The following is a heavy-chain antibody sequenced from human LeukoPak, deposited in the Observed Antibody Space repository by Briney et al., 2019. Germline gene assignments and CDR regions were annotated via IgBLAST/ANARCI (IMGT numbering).Heavy chain of an antibody. CDR3: ARGPSCTSASCYVIGALDI. V-gene: IGHV3-23*01. J-gene: IGHJ3*02. D-gene: IGHD2-2*01. CDR2: ISASANST. Sequence: GGSLRLSCAASGFTFDIYAMTWVRQAPGKGPDWVSGISASANSTYYADSVKGRFIISRDNSKNTLYLQMNSLRDDDMAVYYCARGPSCTSASCYVIGALDIWGLGTTVTVSS. CDR1: GFTFDIYA.